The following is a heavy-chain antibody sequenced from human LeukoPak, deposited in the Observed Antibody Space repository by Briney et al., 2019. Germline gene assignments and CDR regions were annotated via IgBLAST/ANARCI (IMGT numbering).Heavy chain of an antibody. Sequence: GGSLRLSCAASGFTFSSYGMHWVRQAPGKGLEWVAVISYDGSNKYYADSVKGRFTIFRDNSKSTLYLQMNSLRAEDTAVYYCAKFQDTFHYYYGMDVWGKGTTVTVSS. CDR1: GFTFSSYG. J-gene: IGHJ6*04. CDR3: AKFQDTFHYYYGMDV. V-gene: IGHV3-30*18. CDR2: ISYDGSNK. D-gene: IGHD2-15*01.